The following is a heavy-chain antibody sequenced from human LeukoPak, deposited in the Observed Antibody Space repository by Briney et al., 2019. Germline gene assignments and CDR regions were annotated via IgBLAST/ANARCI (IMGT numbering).Heavy chain of an antibody. D-gene: IGHD4-17*01. J-gene: IGHJ4*02. V-gene: IGHV1-18*01. CDR1: GYSFTDYG. CDR3: ARDRDYGDYNTQDLFVY. CDR2: ISAYNGNT. Sequence: ASVKVSCKASGYSFTDYGISWVRQAPGQGLEWMGWISAYNGNTKYAQILQGRVTMTTDTSTSTAYMELRSLRSDDTAVYYCARDRDYGDYNTQDLFVYWGQGTLVTVSS.